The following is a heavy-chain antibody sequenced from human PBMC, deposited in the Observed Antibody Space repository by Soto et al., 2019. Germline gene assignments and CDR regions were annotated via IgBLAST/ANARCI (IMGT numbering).Heavy chain of an antibody. CDR3: ERGRIAAAERDWFDP. V-gene: IGHV1-69*06. J-gene: IGHJ5*02. CDR2: IIPIFGTA. D-gene: IGHD6-13*01. CDR1: VGPFSSYA. Sequence: SVKVACKASVGPFSSYAISWVRQAPGQGLEWMGGIIPIFGTANYAQKFQGRVTITADKSTSTAYMELSSLRSEDTAVYYCERGRIAAAERDWFDPWGEGTLVTVSS.